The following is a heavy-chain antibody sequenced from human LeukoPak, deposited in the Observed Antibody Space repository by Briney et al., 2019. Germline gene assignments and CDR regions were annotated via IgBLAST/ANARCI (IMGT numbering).Heavy chain of an antibody. V-gene: IGHV3-21*01. D-gene: IGHD4-23*01. CDR2: ISSSSSYI. CDR3: ARDLWDYGGNGNAFDI. CDR1: GFTFSTYS. J-gene: IGHJ3*02. Sequence: GGSLRLSCAASGFTFSTYSMNWVRQAPGKGLEWVSSISSSSSYIYYADSVKGRFTISRDNAKNSLSLQMNSLRAEDTAVYYCARDLWDYGGNGNAFDIWGQGTMVTVSS.